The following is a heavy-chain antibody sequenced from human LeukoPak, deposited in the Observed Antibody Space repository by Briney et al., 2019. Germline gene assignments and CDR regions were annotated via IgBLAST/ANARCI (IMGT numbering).Heavy chain of an antibody. J-gene: IGHJ4*02. CDR1: GFTVSDTY. CDR3: ARDPSNPTAFDY. Sequence: LTGGSLRLSCAASGFTVSDTYMSWVRQAPGKGLEWVSFINSGWNTHYADSVKGRFTISRDNSKNTLYLQMNSLRAEDTAVYYCARDPSNPTAFDYWGQGTLVTASS. D-gene: IGHD6-6*01. V-gene: IGHV3-66*02. CDR2: INSGWNT.